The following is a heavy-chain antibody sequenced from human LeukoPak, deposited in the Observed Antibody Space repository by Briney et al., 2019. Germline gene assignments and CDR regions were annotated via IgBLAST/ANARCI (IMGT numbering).Heavy chain of an antibody. J-gene: IGHJ4*02. CDR1: GGSISSSGYY. V-gene: IGHV4-39*01. Sequence: PSETLSLTCTVSGGSISSSGYYWGWIRQPPGKGLEWIGSIYYSGSTYYNPSPKSRVTISVDTSKNQFSLKLNSVTAADTAVYYRARTHYDFWSGYSHFDYWGQRTLVTVSS. D-gene: IGHD3-3*01. CDR3: ARTHYDFWSGYSHFDY. CDR2: IYYSGST.